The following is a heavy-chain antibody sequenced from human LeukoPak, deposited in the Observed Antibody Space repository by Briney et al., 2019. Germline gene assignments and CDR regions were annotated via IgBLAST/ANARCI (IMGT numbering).Heavy chain of an antibody. CDR1: GYMFTGYA. CDR2: ISVYNGNT. CDR3: ARGSGSPYYYYMDV. V-gene: IGHV1-18*01. J-gene: IGHJ6*03. Sequence: ASVKVSCQASGYMFTGYAIHWVREAPGQGLEWLGWISVYNGNTDYAEGLQGRVTMTTDRSTNTAFMELRSLRSDDTAIYFCARGSGSPYYYYMDVWGKGTAVTVSS. D-gene: IGHD3-10*01.